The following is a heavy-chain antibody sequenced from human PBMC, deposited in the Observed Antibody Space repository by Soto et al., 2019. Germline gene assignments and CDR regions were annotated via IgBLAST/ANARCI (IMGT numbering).Heavy chain of an antibody. D-gene: IGHD6-6*01. Sequence: ASVKVSCKASGYTFTSYYMHWVRQAPGQGLEWMGIINPSGGSTSYAQKFQGRVTMTRDTSTSTVYMELSSLRSEDTAVYYGAGARRSSSGVGYFDYWGQGTLVTVSS. J-gene: IGHJ4*02. CDR3: AGARRSSSGVGYFDY. CDR1: GYTFTSYY. CDR2: INPSGGST. V-gene: IGHV1-46*01.